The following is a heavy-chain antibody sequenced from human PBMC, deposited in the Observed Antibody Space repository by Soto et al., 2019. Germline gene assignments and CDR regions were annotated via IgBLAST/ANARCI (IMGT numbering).Heavy chain of an antibody. CDR2: INWNGGRT. D-gene: IGHD1-26*01. V-gene: IGHV3-20*01. CDR3: ARAFLSGGQGAYSGSYLPLDY. J-gene: IGHJ4*02. Sequence: GGSLRLSCAASGFTFDDYGMSWVRQAPGKGLEWVSGINWNGGRTDYADSVKGRFTISRDNAQNSLYLQMNSLRAEGTALYHGARAFLSGGQGAYSGSYLPLDYWGQGTLVTVSS. CDR1: GFTFDDYG.